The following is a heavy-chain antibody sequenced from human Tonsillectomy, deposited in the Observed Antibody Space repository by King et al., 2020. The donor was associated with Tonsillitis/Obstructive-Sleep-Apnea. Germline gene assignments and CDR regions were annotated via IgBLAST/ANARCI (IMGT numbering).Heavy chain of an antibody. V-gene: IGHV3-48*02. J-gene: IGHJ4*02. D-gene: IGHD7-27*01. CDR2: ITSRSSTI. CDR1: GFTFSSYS. CDR3: ARDLNWAFDY. Sequence: QLVQSGGGLVQPGGSLRLSCAASGFTFSSYSMNWVRQAPGKGLEWVSYITSRSSTIHYADSVKGRFTISRDNAKNSLYLQMNSLRDEVTAVYYCARDLNWAFDYWGQGTLVTVSS.